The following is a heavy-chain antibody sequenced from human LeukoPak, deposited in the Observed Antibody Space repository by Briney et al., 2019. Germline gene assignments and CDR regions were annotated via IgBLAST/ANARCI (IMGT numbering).Heavy chain of an antibody. V-gene: IGHV4-34*01. J-gene: IGHJ6*03. CDR1: GGSFSGYY. CDR2: INHSGST. CDR3: ARRGYSYYYYMDV. Sequence: PSETLSLTCAVYGGSFSGYYWSWIRQPPGKGLEWIAEINHSGSTNYNPSLKSRVTISVDTSKNQFSLKLSSVTAAGTAVYYCARRGYSYYYYMDVWGKGTTVTVSS.